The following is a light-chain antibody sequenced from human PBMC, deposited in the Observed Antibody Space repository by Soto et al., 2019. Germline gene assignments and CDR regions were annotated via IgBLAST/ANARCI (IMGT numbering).Light chain of an antibody. CDR1: SSNIGKYY. Sequence: QSVLTQPRSVSAAPVQKVTMSCSGSSSNIGKYYVSWHQQLPGTAPKLLIYENDKRPSGIPDRFSGSKSGTSATLGITGLQTGDEADYYCGTWASSLTIFVFGTRTKVTVL. CDR3: GTWASSLTIFV. CDR2: END. J-gene: IGLJ1*01. V-gene: IGLV1-51*02.